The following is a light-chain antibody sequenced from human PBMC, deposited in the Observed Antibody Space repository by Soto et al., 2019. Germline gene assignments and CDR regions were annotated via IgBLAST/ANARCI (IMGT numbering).Light chain of an antibody. CDR1: SSNLGSHT. V-gene: IGLV1-44*01. Sequence: QSVLTQPLSASGTPGQRVTISCSGSSSNLGSHTVSWYQHLPGTAPKLLIYTNDQRPSGVPDRFSGSKSGTSASLAISGLQSEDEADYYCAAWDDSLKGWVFAGGTKLTVL. J-gene: IGLJ3*02. CDR2: TND. CDR3: AAWDDSLKGWV.